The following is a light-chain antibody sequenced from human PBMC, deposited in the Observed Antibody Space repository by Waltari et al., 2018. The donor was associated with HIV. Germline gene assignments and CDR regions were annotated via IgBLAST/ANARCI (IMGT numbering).Light chain of an antibody. CDR1: SYDIGKYNY. V-gene: IGLV2-14*03. J-gene: IGLJ2*01. CDR2: DVS. CDR3: SSYTGDNTVI. Sequence: SALSQPASVTGSPGQSITISRSGTSYDIGKYNYVSWYQQHPGEAPKLLISDVSSRPSGVSTRFSGSKSGNTASLTISGLQADDEAHYFCSSYTGDNTVIFAGGTKVTV.